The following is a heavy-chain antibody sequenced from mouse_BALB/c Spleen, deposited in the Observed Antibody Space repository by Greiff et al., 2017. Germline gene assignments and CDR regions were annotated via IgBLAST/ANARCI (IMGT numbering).Heavy chain of an antibody. CDR3: ERKGY. CDR1: GYTFTSYW. V-gene: IGHV1-87*01. CDR2: IYPGDGDT. J-gene: IGHJ2*01. Sequence: QVQLQQSGAELARPGASVKLSCKASGYTFTSYWMQWVKQRPGQGLEWIGAIYPGDGDTRYTQKFKGKATLTADKSSSTAYMQLSSLASEDSAVYYCERKGYWGQGTTLTVSS.